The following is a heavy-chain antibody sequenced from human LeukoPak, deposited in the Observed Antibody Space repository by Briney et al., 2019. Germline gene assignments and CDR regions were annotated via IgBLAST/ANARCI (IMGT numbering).Heavy chain of an antibody. CDR1: GDSVSNNNVA. CDR3: AHGDHGSARFQN. J-gene: IGHJ1*01. D-gene: IGHD4/OR15-4a*01. Sequence: SQTLTLTCAISGDSVSNNNVAWNWLTPSPSRDFVSLVSASYNSEWSFNYAVSVKSRITINADTSKNQLSLRLNAVTPEDTAVYYCAHGDHGSARFQNWGQGTPVTVSS. V-gene: IGHV6-1*01. CDR2: ASYNSEWSF.